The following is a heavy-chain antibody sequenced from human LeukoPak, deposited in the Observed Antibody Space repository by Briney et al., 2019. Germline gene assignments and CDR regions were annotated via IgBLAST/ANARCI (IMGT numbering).Heavy chain of an antibody. CDR2: INHSGST. J-gene: IGHJ4*02. CDR1: GGSFSGYY. Sequence: SETLSLTCAVYGGSFSGYYWSWIRQPPGKGLEWIGEINHSGSTNYNPSLKSRVTISVNTSKNQFSLKLSSVTAADTAVYYCARDRMRYYYDSSDGYFDYWGQGTLVTVSS. V-gene: IGHV4-34*01. D-gene: IGHD3-22*01. CDR3: ARDRMRYYYDSSDGYFDY.